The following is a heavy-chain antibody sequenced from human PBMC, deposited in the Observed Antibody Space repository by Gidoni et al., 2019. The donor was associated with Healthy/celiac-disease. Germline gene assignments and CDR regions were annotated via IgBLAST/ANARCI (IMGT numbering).Heavy chain of an antibody. CDR3: ARWRSSSSHYYYGMDV. CDR1: GYTFTGYY. CDR2: INPNSGGT. J-gene: IGHJ6*02. V-gene: IGHV1-2*02. D-gene: IGHD6-6*01. Sequence: QVQLVQSGAEVKTPGASVKVSCKASGYTFTGYYMHWVRQAPGQGLEWMGWINPNSGGTNYAQKFQGRVTMTRDTSISTAYMELSRLRSDDTAVYYCARWRSSSSHYYYGMDVWGQGTTVTVSS.